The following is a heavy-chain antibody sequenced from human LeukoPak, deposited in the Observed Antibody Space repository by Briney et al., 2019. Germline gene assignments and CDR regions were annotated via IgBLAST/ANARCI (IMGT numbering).Heavy chain of an antibody. Sequence: GGSLRLSCAASGSTFSSYEMNWVRQAPGEGLEWISYISSSGSSVKYADSVKGRFTTSRDNAKNSLYLQMDSLRAEDTAIYYCTTDHVGATVEFDSWGQGTLVTVSS. CDR3: TTDHVGATVEFDS. CDR2: ISSSGSSV. J-gene: IGHJ4*02. V-gene: IGHV3-48*03. D-gene: IGHD1-26*01. CDR1: GSTFSSYE.